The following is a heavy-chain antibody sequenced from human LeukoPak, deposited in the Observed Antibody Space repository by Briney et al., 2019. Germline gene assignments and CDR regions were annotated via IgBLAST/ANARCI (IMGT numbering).Heavy chain of an antibody. V-gene: IGHV3-7*04. J-gene: IGHJ3*02. Sequence: GGSLRLSCGASGFTFTNNWMTWLRQAPGKGLEWVANIKQDDSEKYYVGSVKGRFTISRDNTKSSVYLQMNSLRAEDTAMYYCARGRAVDIWGRGTLVIVSS. CDR2: IKQDDSEK. CDR3: ARGRAVDI. CDR1: GFTFTNNW.